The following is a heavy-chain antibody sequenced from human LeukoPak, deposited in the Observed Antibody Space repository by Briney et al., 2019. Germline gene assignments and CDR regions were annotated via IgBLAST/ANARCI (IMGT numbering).Heavy chain of an antibody. CDR3: ARGAYYDSSGSFDY. D-gene: IGHD3-22*01. CDR1: GYTFTGYY. V-gene: IGHV1-2*02. CDR2: INPNSGGT. J-gene: IGHJ4*02. Sequence: ASVKVSCKASGYTFTGYYMHWVRQAPGQGLGWMGWINPNSGGTNYAQKFQGRVTMTRDTSISTAYMELSRLRSDDTAVYYCARGAYYDSSGSFDYWGQGTLVTVSS.